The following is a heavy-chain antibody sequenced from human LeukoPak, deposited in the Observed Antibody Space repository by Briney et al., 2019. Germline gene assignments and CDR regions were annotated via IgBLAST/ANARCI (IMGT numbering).Heavy chain of an antibody. Sequence: GGSLRLSCAASGFTFISYAMSWVRQAPGKGLEWVSAISGSGGSTYYADSVKGRFTISRDNSKNTLYLQMNSLRAEDTAVYYCAKRGGSSSLSYYYYMDVWGKGTTVTVSS. CDR2: ISGSGGST. D-gene: IGHD6-6*01. CDR1: GFTFISYA. J-gene: IGHJ6*03. V-gene: IGHV3-23*01. CDR3: AKRGGSSSLSYYYYMDV.